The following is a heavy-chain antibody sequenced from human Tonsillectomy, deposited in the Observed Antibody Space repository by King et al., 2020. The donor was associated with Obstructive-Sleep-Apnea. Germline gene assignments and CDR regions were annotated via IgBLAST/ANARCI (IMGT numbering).Heavy chain of an antibody. V-gene: IGHV1-69*10. D-gene: IGHD3-22*01. Sequence: QLVQSGAEVKKPGSSVKVSCKASGGTFSNYAISWVRQAPGQGLEWMGGIIPIVGIADYAQKFQGRVTITADKSTSTAYMDLSSLRSEDTAVYYRARPPEDTSAYYYEAYYGLDVWGQGTTVTVSS. J-gene: IGHJ6*02. CDR3: ARPPEDTSAYYYEAYYGLDV. CDR1: GGTFSNYA. CDR2: IIPIVGIA.